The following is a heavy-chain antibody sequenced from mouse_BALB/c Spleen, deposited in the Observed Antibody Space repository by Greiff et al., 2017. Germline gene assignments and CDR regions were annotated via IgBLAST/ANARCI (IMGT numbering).Heavy chain of an antibody. Sequence: EVQLVESGGGLVQPGGSLRLSCATSGFTFTDYYMSWVRQPPGKALAWLGFIRNKANGYTTEYSASVKGRFTISRDNSQSILYLQMNTLRAEDSATYYCARADYFDYWGQGTTLTVSS. CDR2: IRNKANGYTT. J-gene: IGHJ2*01. CDR3: ARADYFDY. CDR1: GFTFTDYY. V-gene: IGHV7-3*02.